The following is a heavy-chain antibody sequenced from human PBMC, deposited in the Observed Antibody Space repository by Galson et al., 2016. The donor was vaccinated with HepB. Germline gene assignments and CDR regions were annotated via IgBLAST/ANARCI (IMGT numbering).Heavy chain of an antibody. CDR3: ASSLDYVTGSDF. CDR1: GGSANSGSYY. D-gene: IGHD4-17*01. Sequence: ETLSLTCTVSGGSANSGSYYWNWIRQSPGKGLEWIGYFYHSGGTTYNPSLKSRVTISVDTSMNQFSLNLTSVTAADTAVYYCASSLDYVTGSDFWGQGTLVTVSS. CDR2: FYHSGGT. J-gene: IGHJ4*02. V-gene: IGHV4-61*01.